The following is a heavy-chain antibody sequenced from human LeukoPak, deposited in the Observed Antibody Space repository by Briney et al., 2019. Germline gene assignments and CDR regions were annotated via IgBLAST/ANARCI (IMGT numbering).Heavy chain of an antibody. D-gene: IGHD2-2*01. J-gene: IGHJ4*02. CDR1: GYTFTDYY. V-gene: IGHV1-2*04. CDR3: ARANFLYCSSSSCLFDY. Sequence: GASVKVSCKASGYTFTDYYMHWVRLAPGQGLEWMGWINPNSGGTNYVQKFQGWVTMTRDTSINTDYMELSRLTSDDKAVYYCARANFLYCSSSSCLFDYWGQGTLVTVSS. CDR2: INPNSGGT.